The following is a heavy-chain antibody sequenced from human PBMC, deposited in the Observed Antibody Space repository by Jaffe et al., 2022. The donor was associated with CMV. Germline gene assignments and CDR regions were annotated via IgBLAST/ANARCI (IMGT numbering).Heavy chain of an antibody. CDR2: IYYSGST. CDR1: GGSISSYY. CDR3: ARAGGSYYNSEFLDY. Sequence: QVQLQESGPGLVKPSETLSLTCTVSGGSISSYYWSWIRQPPGKGLEWIGYIYYSGSTNYNPSLKSRVTISVDTSKNQFSLKLSSVTAADTAVYYCARAGGSYYNSEFLDYWGQGTLVTVSS. D-gene: IGHD1-26*01. J-gene: IGHJ4*02. V-gene: IGHV4-59*01.